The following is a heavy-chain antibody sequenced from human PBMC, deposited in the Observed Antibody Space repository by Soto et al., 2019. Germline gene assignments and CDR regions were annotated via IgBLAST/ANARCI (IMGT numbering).Heavy chain of an antibody. CDR1: GGSISSGGYY. J-gene: IGHJ4*02. D-gene: IGHD2-21*02. CDR3: ARVYVTAIDGVDY. Sequence: QVQLQESGPGLVKPSQTLSLTCTVSGGSISSGGYYWSWIRQHPGKGLEWIGDIYYSGSTYYNPSLKVRVTLSVDTSKNQFSLKLSSVNAADTAVYDCARVYVTAIDGVDYWGQGTLVTVSS. V-gene: IGHV4-31*03. CDR2: IYYSGST.